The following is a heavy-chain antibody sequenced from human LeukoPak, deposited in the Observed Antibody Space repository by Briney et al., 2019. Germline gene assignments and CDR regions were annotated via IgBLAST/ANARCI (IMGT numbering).Heavy chain of an antibody. J-gene: IGHJ4*02. CDR1: GFTFSSYS. CDR3: ARFPHQIPISYQYYYDSSGYYYGAFDY. Sequence: GGSLRLSCAASGFTFSSYSMNWVRQAPGKGLEWVSYISSSSSTIYYADSVKGRFTISRDNAKNSLYLQMNSLRAEDTAVYYCARFPHQIPISYQYYYDSSGYYYGAFDYWGQGTLVTVSS. CDR2: ISSSSSTI. D-gene: IGHD3-22*01. V-gene: IGHV3-48*01.